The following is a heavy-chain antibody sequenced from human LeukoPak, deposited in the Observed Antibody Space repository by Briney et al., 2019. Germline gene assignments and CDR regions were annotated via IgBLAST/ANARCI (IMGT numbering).Heavy chain of an antibody. V-gene: IGHV3-30-3*01. J-gene: IGHJ6*02. CDR3: ARGLTYYYYYGMDV. CDR1: GFTFSSCA. Sequence: GGSLRLSCAASGFTFSSCAMHWVRQAPGKGLEWVAVISYDGSNKYYADSVKGRFTISRDNSKNTLYLQMNSLRAEDTAVYYCARGLTYYYYYGMDVWGQGTTVTVSS. CDR2: ISYDGSNK. D-gene: IGHD3-9*01.